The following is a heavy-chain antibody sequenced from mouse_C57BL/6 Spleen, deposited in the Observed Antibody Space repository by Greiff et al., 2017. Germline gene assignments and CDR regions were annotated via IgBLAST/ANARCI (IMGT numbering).Heavy chain of an antibody. Sequence: EVQRVESGGDLVKPGGSLKLSCAASGFTFSSYGMSWVRQTPDKRLEWVATISSGGSYTYYPDSVKGRFTISRDNAKNTLYLQMSSLKSEDTAMYYCASPYYYGSPSFAYWGQGTLVTVSA. CDR2: ISSGGSYT. D-gene: IGHD1-1*01. CDR3: ASPYYYGSPSFAY. CDR1: GFTFSSYG. V-gene: IGHV5-6*01. J-gene: IGHJ3*01.